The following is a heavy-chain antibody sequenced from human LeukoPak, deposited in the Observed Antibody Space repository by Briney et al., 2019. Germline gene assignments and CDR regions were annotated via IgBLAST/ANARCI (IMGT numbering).Heavy chain of an antibody. CDR3: ARLRSGWYVLDY. D-gene: IGHD6-19*01. CDR1: GGSISSGSYY. Sequence: SQTLSLTCTVSGGSISSGSYYWSWIRQPAGKGLEWIGYIYYSGSTNYNPSLKSRVTISVDTSKNQFSLNLSSVTAADTAVYYCARLRSGWYVLDYWGQGTLVTVSS. J-gene: IGHJ4*02. CDR2: IYYSGST. V-gene: IGHV4-61*09.